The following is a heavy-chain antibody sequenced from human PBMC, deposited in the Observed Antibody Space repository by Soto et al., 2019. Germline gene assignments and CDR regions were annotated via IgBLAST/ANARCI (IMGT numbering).Heavy chain of an antibody. V-gene: IGHV1-3*01. J-gene: IGHJ4*02. CDR3: ARDHLGQWLARLKEYYFDY. CDR1: GYTFTSYA. D-gene: IGHD6-19*01. CDR2: INAGNGNT. Sequence: ASVKVSCKASGYTFTSYAMHWVRQAPGQRLEWMGWINAGNGNTKYSQKFQGRVTITRDTSASTAYMELRSLRSDDTAVYYCARDHLGQWLARLKEYYFDYWGQGTLVTSP.